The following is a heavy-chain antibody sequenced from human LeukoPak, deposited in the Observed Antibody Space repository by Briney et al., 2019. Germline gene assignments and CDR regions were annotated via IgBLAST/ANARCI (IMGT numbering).Heavy chain of an antibody. CDR3: ARGGADYVIGY. CDR2: ISYEGGTQ. J-gene: IGHJ4*02. CDR1: GVTLSPYG. D-gene: IGHD4-17*01. V-gene: IGHV3-30*03. Sequence: GGSLRLSCAASGVTLSPYGMHWVRQAPGKGLEWVAVISYEGGTQHYADSVMGRFTISRDNTKNSLYLQMNNLRAEDTAVYYCARGGADYVIGYWGQGTLVTVSS.